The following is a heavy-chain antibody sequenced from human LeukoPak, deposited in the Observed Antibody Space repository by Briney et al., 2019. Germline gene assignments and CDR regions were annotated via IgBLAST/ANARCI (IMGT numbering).Heavy chain of an antibody. Sequence: GGSLRLSCAASGFTFSNYWMNWVRQAPGKGLEWVGRIKSKTDGGTTDYAAPVKGRFTISRDDSKNTLYLQMNSLKTEDTAVYYCTTALPVTTVTPGYYYYYMDVGGKGATVIVS. CDR3: TTALPVTTVTPGYYYYYMDV. CDR2: IKSKTDGGTT. J-gene: IGHJ6*03. V-gene: IGHV3-15*01. D-gene: IGHD4-11*01. CDR1: GFTFSNYW.